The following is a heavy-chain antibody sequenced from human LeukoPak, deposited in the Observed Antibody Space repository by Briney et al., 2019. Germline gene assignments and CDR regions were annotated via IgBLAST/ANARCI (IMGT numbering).Heavy chain of an antibody. CDR1: GYIFTTYW. Sequence: GESLKISCKASGYIFTTYWIGWVRRMPGKDLVWMGLIYPGDSDTRYSPSFQGQVTISADKSINTAYLQWSSLKASDTAMYYCARQRRGYSGYDFDAFDIWGQGTLVTVSS. CDR3: ARQRRGYSGYDFDAFDI. D-gene: IGHD5-12*01. CDR2: IYPGDSDT. V-gene: IGHV5-51*01. J-gene: IGHJ3*02.